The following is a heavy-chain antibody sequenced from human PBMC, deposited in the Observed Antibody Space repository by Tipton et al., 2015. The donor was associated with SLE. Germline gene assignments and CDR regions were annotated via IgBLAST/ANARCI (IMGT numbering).Heavy chain of an antibody. CDR3: ASGGVTYYYYYYMDV. CDR2: IYYSGHT. Sequence: TLSLTCTVSGSSITSSYYWGWIRQPPGKGLEWIGNIYYSGHTYYNPSLKSRVSISRDTSKNRISLRLNSVTAADTAVYYCASGGVTYYYYYYMDVWGKGTTVTVSS. CDR1: GSSITSSYY. J-gene: IGHJ6*03. D-gene: IGHD2-15*01. V-gene: IGHV4-38-2*02.